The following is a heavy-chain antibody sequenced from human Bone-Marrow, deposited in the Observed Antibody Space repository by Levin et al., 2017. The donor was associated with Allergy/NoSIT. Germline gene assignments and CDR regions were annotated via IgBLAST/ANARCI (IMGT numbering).Heavy chain of an antibody. CDR1: GFTISNYW. CDR2: IKQDGGEK. J-gene: IGHJ4*02. V-gene: IGHV3-7*04. Sequence: HPGESLKISCAASGFTISNYWMSWVRQAPGKGLEWVANIKQDGGEKYYVASVKGRFAISRDNAKNSLYLQMSSLRAEDTAVYYCARDDWAVAGGYWGQGTLVTVSS. CDR3: ARDDWAVAGGY. D-gene: IGHD6-19*01.